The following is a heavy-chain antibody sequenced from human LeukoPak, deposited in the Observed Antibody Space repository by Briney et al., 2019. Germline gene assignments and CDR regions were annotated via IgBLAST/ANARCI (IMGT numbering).Heavy chain of an antibody. D-gene: IGHD3-16*02. V-gene: IGHV3-21*01. Sequence: GGSLRLSCAASGFTFSTYSMNWVRQAPGKGLEWVSSISSSSSYIYYADSVKGRFTISRDNAKNSLYLQMNSLRAEDTAVYYCARWGSGLGELSSEPWGQGTLVTVSS. CDR2: ISSSSSYI. CDR1: GFTFSTYS. J-gene: IGHJ1*01. CDR3: ARWGSGLGELSSEP.